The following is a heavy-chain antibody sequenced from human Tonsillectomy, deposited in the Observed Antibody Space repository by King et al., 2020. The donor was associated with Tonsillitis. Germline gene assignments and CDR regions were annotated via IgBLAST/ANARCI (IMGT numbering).Heavy chain of an antibody. V-gene: IGHV3-48*03. J-gene: IGHJ4*02. CDR1: GFMFSSYE. Sequence: VQLVESGGGLVQPGGSLRLSCAGSGFMFSSYEMNWVRQAPGKGLEWLSYSSASGNTIRYAGSVRGRFTMSKDNAKNSVYLQMSSLRAEDTAVYYCARDPLLYTFDYWGQGVLVTVSS. CDR2: SSASGNTI. D-gene: IGHD1-1*01. CDR3: ARDPLLYTFDY.